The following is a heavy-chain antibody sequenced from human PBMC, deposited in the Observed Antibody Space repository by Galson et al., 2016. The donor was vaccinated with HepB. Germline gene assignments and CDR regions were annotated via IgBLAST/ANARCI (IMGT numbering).Heavy chain of an antibody. Sequence: SLRLSCAVSGLNFSTFGMHWVRQAPGKGPEWVAVIWHDGTNRYYSDSVKGRFTISRDNSNNTLYLQMNSLRVDDTAMYYCARVFRPETLDLWGQGTLVTVSS. V-gene: IGHV3-33*01. CDR3: ARVFRPETLDL. CDR1: GLNFSTFG. CDR2: IWHDGTNR. J-gene: IGHJ5*02. D-gene: IGHD4-23*01.